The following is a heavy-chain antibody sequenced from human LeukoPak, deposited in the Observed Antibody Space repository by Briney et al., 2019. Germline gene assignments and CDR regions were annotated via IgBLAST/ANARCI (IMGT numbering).Heavy chain of an antibody. Sequence: PGGSLRLSCAASGFTFSSYWMSWVRQAPGKGLEWVANIKQDGSEKYYVDSVKGRFTISRDNAKNSLYLRMNSLRAEDTAVYYCARGGAARPFGYWGQGTLVTVSS. CDR2: IKQDGSEK. CDR3: ARGGAARPFGY. J-gene: IGHJ4*02. CDR1: GFTFSSYW. V-gene: IGHV3-7*01. D-gene: IGHD6-6*01.